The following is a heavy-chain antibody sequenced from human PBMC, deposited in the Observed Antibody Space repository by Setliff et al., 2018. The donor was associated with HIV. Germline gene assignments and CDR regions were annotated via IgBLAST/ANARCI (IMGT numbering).Heavy chain of an antibody. CDR1: GGSISSNNW. D-gene: IGHD3-22*01. V-gene: IGHV4-4*02. CDR2: IYHSGST. Sequence: PSETLSLTCAVSGGSISSNNWWSWVRQPPGKGLEWIGEIYHSGSTNYNPSLKSRVSISVDKSKNQFSLKLSSVTAADTAVYYCAREDTTGYYSLSAFDIWGQGTLVTVSS. J-gene: IGHJ3*02. CDR3: AREDTTGYYSLSAFDI.